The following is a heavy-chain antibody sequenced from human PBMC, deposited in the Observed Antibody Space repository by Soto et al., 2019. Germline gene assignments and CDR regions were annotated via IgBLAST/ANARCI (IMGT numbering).Heavy chain of an antibody. D-gene: IGHD6-13*01. V-gene: IGHV3-66*04. Sequence: GGSLRLSCAASGCTVSSNYMSWVRQAPGKGLEWVSVIYSGGTTYYADSVKGRFTISRDHSKNTLYLQVNSLRADDTAVYYCAGQGITVAGSYYFDYWGQGTLVTVSS. CDR2: IYSGGTT. J-gene: IGHJ4*02. CDR1: GCTVSSNY. CDR3: AGQGITVAGSYYFDY.